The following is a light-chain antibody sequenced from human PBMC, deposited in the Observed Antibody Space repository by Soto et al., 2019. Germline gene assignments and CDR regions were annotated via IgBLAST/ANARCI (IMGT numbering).Light chain of an antibody. CDR1: QTIHSF. CDR3: QQFHSFPWT. CDR2: DAS. Sequence: DIQMTQSPSTLSASVGDRVTITCLASQTIHSFLAWYQQKAEKAPKLLIYDASNLESGVPSRFSGSGSGTEFTLTVSSLQPDDFATFYCQQFHSFPWTFGQGTKVDIK. J-gene: IGKJ1*01. V-gene: IGKV1-5*01.